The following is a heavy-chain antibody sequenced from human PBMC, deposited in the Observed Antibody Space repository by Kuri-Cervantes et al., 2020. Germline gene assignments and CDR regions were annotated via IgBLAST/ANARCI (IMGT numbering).Heavy chain of an antibody. V-gene: IGHV4-34*09. J-gene: IGHJ6*02. Sequence: SQTLSLTCAVYGGSFSGYYWSWIRQPPEKGLEWIGEINHSGSTNYNPSLKSRVTISVDTSKNQFSLKLSSVTAADTAVYYCARDGSLGMDVWGQGTTVTVSS. CDR1: GGSFSGYY. D-gene: IGHD1-26*01. CDR3: ARDGSLGMDV. CDR2: INHSGST.